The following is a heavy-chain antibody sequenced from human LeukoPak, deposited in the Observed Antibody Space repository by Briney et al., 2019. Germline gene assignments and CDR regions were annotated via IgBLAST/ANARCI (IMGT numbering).Heavy chain of an antibody. D-gene: IGHD3-22*01. Sequence: SETLPLTCTVSGGSISSSSYYWGWIRQPPGKGLEWIGSIYYSGSTYYNPSLKSRVTISVDTSKNQFSLKLSSVTAADTAVYYCARGGGYYDSSGYLRAFDIWGQGTMVTVSS. J-gene: IGHJ3*02. CDR2: IYYSGST. V-gene: IGHV4-39*01. CDR1: GGSISSSSYY. CDR3: ARGGGYYDSSGYLRAFDI.